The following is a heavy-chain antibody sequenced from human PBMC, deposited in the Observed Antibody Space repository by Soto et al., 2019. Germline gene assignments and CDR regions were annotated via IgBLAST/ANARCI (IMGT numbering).Heavy chain of an antibody. CDR3: ARLRGLTTVITNWYFDL. CDR2: IYYSGST. CDR1: GGSISSSSCY. J-gene: IGHJ2*01. V-gene: IGHV4-39*01. D-gene: IGHD4-17*01. Sequence: SETLSLTCTVSGGSISSSSCYWGWIRQPPGKGLEWIGSIYYSGSTYYNPSLKSRVTISVDTSKNQSSLKLSSVTAADTAVYYCARLRGLTTVITNWYFDLWGRGTLVTVSS.